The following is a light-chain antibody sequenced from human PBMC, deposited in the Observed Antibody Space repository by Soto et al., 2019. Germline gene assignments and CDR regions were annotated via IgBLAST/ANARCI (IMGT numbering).Light chain of an antibody. CDR3: QQSYTTPWT. Sequence: DIQMTQSPSSLSASVEDRVTITCRASQSMSRYLNWYQQKPGKVPKLLIYAASSLQSGVPSRFSGGGSGTDFTLTINSLQPEDFATYYCQQSYTTPWTFGQGTKVDIK. V-gene: IGKV1-39*01. J-gene: IGKJ1*01. CDR2: AAS. CDR1: QSMSRY.